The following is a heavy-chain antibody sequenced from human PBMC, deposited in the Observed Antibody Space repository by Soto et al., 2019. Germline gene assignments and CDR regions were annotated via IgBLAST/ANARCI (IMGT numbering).Heavy chain of an antibody. CDR3: ARDPGTMVRGDEIYYYYMDV. CDR1: GYTFTSSD. CDR2: MNPNRGKA. V-gene: IGHV1-8*01. Sequence: GASVKVSCKASGYTFTSSDINWVRQATGQGLEWMGRMNPNRGKASYAQKFQGRVTITTDKSTSTAYMELSSLRSEDTAVYYCARDPGTMVRGDEIYYYYMDVWGKGTTVTVSS. J-gene: IGHJ6*03. D-gene: IGHD3-10*01.